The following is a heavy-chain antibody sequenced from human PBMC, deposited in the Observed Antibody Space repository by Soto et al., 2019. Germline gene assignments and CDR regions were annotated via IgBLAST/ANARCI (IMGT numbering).Heavy chain of an antibody. V-gene: IGHV6-1*01. J-gene: IGHJ3*02. Sequence: SQTLSLTCAISGDSVSSKTIAWNWVRQSPSRGLEWLGRTYYRSKWSNDYAISVKGRISINPDTSKNQFSLQLSSMTPDDTAVYYCARTTPHAFDIWGLGTMVTVSS. CDR1: GDSVSSKTIA. CDR3: ARTTPHAFDI. CDR2: TYYRSKWSN. D-gene: IGHD2-15*01.